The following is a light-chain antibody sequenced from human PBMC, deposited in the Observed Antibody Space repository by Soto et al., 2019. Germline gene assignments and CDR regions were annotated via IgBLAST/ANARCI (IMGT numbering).Light chain of an antibody. J-gene: IGKJ2*01. CDR2: DAS. CDR1: QSVSSY. Sequence: EIVLTQSPATLSLSPGERATLSCRASQSVSSYLAWYQQKPGQPPRLLIYDASARATGIPARFSGSGSGTDFTLSISSLEPEDCAVYYCPQRSNLMYTFGQGTKLEIK. V-gene: IGKV3-11*01. CDR3: PQRSNLMYT.